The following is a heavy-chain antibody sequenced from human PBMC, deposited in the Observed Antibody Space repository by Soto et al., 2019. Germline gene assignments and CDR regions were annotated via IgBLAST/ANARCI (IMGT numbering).Heavy chain of an antibody. J-gene: IGHJ6*02. Sequence: GESLKISCKGSGYNFTSYWIGWVRQMPGKGLEWMGIIYPGDSDTRYSPSFQGQVTISADKSISTAYLQWSSLKASDTAMYYCARHNPSYYYDSSGYYYGYYYGMDVWGQGTTVTVSS. D-gene: IGHD3-22*01. V-gene: IGHV5-51*01. CDR1: GYNFTSYW. CDR3: ARHNPSYYYDSSGYYYGYYYGMDV. CDR2: IYPGDSDT.